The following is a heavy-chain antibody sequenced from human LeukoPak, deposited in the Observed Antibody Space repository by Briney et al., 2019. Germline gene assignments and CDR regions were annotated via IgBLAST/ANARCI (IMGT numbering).Heavy chain of an antibody. V-gene: IGHV1-69*06. CDR2: IIPIFGTA. J-gene: IGHJ1*01. CDR3: ARGDSSGWPTKYFQH. Sequence: ASVKVSCKASGGTFSGYAISWVRQAPGQGLEWMGGIIPIFGTANYAQKFQGRVTITADKSTSTAYMELSSLRSEDTAVYYCARGDSSGWPTKYFQHWGQGTLVTVSS. D-gene: IGHD6-25*01. CDR1: GGTFSGYA.